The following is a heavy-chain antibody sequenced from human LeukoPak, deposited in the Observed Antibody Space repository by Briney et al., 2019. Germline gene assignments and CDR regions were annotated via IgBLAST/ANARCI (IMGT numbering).Heavy chain of an antibody. CDR2: IYYSGST. D-gene: IGHD6-13*01. J-gene: IGHJ6*02. CDR1: GGSISSYY. CDR3: ARDTTGYSSSWFPAHYYYGMDV. Sequence: KTSETLSLTCTVSGGSISSYYWSWIRQPPGKGLEWIGYIYYSGSTNYNPSLKSRVTISVDTSKNQFSLKLSSVTAADTAVYYCARDTTGYSSSWFPAHYYYGMDVWGQGTTVTVSS. V-gene: IGHV4-59*01.